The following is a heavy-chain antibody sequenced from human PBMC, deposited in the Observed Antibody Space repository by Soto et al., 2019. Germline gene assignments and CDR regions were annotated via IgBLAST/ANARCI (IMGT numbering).Heavy chain of an antibody. V-gene: IGHV4-31*03. J-gene: IGHJ3*02. CDR2: IHYTGST. CDR1: SGSISSGGYH. Sequence: SATLSLTCTVSSGSISSGGYHWSWIRQHPGKGLELIGYIHYTGSTYYNPSLKSRLTISVDTSKNQFSLRLSSVTAADTAVYYCGRGSAIAARAFDIWGRGTMVTVPS. CDR3: GRGSAIAARAFDI. D-gene: IGHD6-6*01.